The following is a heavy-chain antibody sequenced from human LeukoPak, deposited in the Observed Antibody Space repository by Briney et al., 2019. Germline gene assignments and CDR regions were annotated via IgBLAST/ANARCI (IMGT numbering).Heavy chain of an antibody. CDR2: INHSGNT. Sequence: PSETLSLTCAVSGGSFIGSHWNWNRQPPGKGLEWIGEINHSGNTNYNPSLKSRVTISVDTPKNQFSLKLRSVTAADTAVYYCARDPTTVVTLPYYFDDWGQGTLVTVSS. J-gene: IGHJ4*02. V-gene: IGHV4-34*01. CDR3: ARDPTTVVTLPYYFDD. CDR1: GGSFIGSH. D-gene: IGHD4-23*01.